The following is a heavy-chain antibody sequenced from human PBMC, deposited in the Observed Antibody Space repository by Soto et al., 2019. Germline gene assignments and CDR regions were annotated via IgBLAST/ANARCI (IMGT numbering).Heavy chain of an antibody. CDR3: TSSDFWSGYYTGSYYAMDV. D-gene: IGHD3-3*01. CDR2: IRSKANSYAT. Sequence: GGSLRLSCAASGFTFSGSAMHWVRQASGKGLEWVGRIRSKANSYATAYAASVKGRFTISRDDSKSTAYLQMNSLKTEDTAVYYCTSSDFWSGYYTGSYYAMDVWGQGTTVTVSS. V-gene: IGHV3-73*01. J-gene: IGHJ6*02. CDR1: GFTFSGSA.